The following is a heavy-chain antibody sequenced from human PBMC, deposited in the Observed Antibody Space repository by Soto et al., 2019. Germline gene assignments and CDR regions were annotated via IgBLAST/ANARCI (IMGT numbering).Heavy chain of an antibody. V-gene: IGHV4-39*01. D-gene: IGHD5-18*01. J-gene: IGHJ4*02. CDR3: ARHCRVDTAMAIDY. CDR1: GGSISSSSYY. CDR2: IYYSGST. Sequence: SETLSLTCTVSGGSISSSSYYWGWIRQPPGKGLEWIGSIYYSGSTYYNPSLKSRVTISVDTSKNQFSLKLSSVTAADTAVNYCARHCRVDTAMAIDYWGQGTLVTVSS.